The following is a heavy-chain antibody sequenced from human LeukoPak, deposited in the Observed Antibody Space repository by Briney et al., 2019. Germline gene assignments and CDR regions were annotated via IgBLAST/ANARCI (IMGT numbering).Heavy chain of an antibody. J-gene: IGHJ4*02. CDR1: GDSISTYY. D-gene: IGHD7-27*01. V-gene: IGHV4-59*01. CDR2: IYYTGST. CDR3: AGGNWGAEFDH. Sequence: SETLSLTCTVSGDSISTYYWNWVRQPPGKGLEWIGYIYYTGSTYYSPSLKSRITISLDTSKNQFSLMLNSVTAADTAVYYCAGGNWGAEFDHWGQGTLVTVSS.